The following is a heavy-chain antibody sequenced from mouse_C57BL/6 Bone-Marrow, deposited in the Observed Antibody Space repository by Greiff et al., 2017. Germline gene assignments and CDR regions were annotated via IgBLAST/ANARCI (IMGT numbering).Heavy chain of an antibody. J-gene: IGHJ1*03. CDR3: VRHGYYVWYFDV. CDR2: IRSKSNNYAT. Sequence: EVQLMESGGGLVQPKGSLKLSCAASGFSFNTYAMNWVRQAPGKGLEWVARIRSKSNNYATYYADSVKDRFTISRDDSESMLYLQMNNLKTEDTXMYYCVRHGYYVWYFDVWGTGTTVTVSS. CDR1: GFSFNTYA. V-gene: IGHV10-1*01. D-gene: IGHD2-3*01.